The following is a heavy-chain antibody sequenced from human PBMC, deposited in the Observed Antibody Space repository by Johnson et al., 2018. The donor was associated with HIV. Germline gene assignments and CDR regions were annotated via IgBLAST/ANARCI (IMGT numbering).Heavy chain of an antibody. D-gene: IGHD2-15*01. Sequence: VQLVESGGGVVQPGRSLRLSCVASGFTFDDYAMHWVRQAPGKGLEWVSGISWNSGSIGYADSVKGRFTISRDNAKNSLYLQMNSLRAGDTALYYCVRRRPGSPSYSDPFDIWGQGTMVSVSS. CDR2: ISWNSGSI. CDR1: GFTFDDYA. J-gene: IGHJ3*02. V-gene: IGHV3-9*01. CDR3: VRRRPGSPSYSDPFDI.